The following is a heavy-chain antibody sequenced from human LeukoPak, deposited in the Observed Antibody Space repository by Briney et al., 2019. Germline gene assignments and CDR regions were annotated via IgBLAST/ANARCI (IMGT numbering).Heavy chain of an antibody. V-gene: IGHV4-61*02. Sequence: SQTMSLTCTVSGGSISSGSYYWSWIRQPAEKGLEWIGRIYTSGITHYNPSLKSRVIMSVDPSKNQFSLKLSSVTAADTAVYYCARESSYRDGYHWNWFDPWGQGTLVTVFS. J-gene: IGHJ5*02. CDR1: GGSISSGSYY. CDR2: IYTSGIT. D-gene: IGHD5-24*01. CDR3: ARESSYRDGYHWNWFDP.